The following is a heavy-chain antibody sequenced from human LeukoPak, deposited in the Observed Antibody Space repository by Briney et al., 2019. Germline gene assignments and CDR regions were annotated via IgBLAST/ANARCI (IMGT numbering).Heavy chain of an antibody. Sequence: GGSLRLSCAASGFTFSSYAMHWVRQAPGKGLEWVAVISYDGGNKYYADSVQGRFTISRDNSKNTLYLQMNSLRAEDTAVYYCARDTPDYYGSGSYWHYFDYWGQGTLVTVSS. CDR3: ARDTPDYYGSGSYWHYFDY. J-gene: IGHJ4*02. CDR2: ISYDGGNK. V-gene: IGHV3-30-3*01. CDR1: GFTFSSYA. D-gene: IGHD3-10*01.